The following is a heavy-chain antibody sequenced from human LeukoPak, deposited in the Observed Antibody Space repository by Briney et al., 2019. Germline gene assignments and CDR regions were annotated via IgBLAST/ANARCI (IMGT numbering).Heavy chain of an antibody. V-gene: IGHV4-30-4*08. CDR2: IYYSGST. J-gene: IGHJ3*02. Sequence: ASETLSLTCTVSGGSISSGDYYWSWIRQPPGKGLEWIGYIYYSGSTYYNPSLKSRVTISVDTSKNQFSLKLSSVTAADTAVYYCARDFHDPSPIAAKFQVWKDDAFDIWGQGTMVTVSS. CDR1: GGSISSGDYY. D-gene: IGHD5-12*01. CDR3: ARDFHDPSPIAAKFQVWKDDAFDI.